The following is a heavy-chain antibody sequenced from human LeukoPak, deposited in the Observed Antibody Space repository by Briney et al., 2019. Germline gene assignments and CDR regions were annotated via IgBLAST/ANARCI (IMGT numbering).Heavy chain of an antibody. V-gene: IGHV4-39*07. CDR3: ARDPRFTNGVTTTPD. D-gene: IGHD4-17*01. CDR1: GGSISSSSYY. Sequence: PSETLSLTCTVSGGSISSSSYYWGWIRQPPGKGLEWIGSIYYSGSTYYNPSLKSRVTISVDTSKNQFSLKLSSVTAADTAVYYCARDPRFTNGVTTTPDWGQGTLVTVSS. CDR2: IYYSGST. J-gene: IGHJ4*02.